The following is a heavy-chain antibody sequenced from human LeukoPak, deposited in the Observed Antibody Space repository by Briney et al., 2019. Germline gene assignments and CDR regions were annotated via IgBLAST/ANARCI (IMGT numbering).Heavy chain of an antibody. J-gene: IGHJ4*02. CDR2: INHSGST. CDR1: GGSVSGYY. Sequence: SETLSLTCAVYGGSVSGYYWSWIRQPPGKGLEWIGEINHSGSTNYNPSLKSRVTISVDTSKNQFSLKLSSVTAADTAVYYCARGTMTTVAYYFDWCGEGNLVTVSS. V-gene: IGHV4-34*01. D-gene: IGHD4-23*01. CDR3: ARGTMTTVAYYFDW.